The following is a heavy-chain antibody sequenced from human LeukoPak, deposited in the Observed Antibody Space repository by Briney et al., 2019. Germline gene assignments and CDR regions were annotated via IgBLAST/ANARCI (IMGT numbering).Heavy chain of an antibody. CDR2: ITTDGGRT. CDR3: AREPAFGELDD. V-gene: IGHV3-64*01. CDR1: GFTFSSFR. Sequence: PGGSLRLSCVASGFTFSSFRMHWVRQAPGKGLEYVSAITTDGGRTFYVNSVEGRFTVSRDNSKNTPYLQMGGLRTEDTAVYYCAREPAFGELDDWGQGTLVTVSS. J-gene: IGHJ4*02. D-gene: IGHD3-10*01.